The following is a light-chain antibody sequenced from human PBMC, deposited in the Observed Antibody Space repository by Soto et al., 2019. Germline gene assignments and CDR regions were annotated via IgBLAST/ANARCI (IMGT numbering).Light chain of an antibody. Sequence: QSVLTQPPSASVSPGQSVAISCTGTTSDVGGYNYVSWYQQHPGKAPKLMIYEVNKRPSGVPDRFSGSKSGNTASLTVSCLQAEDAADYIGRSYAGSSNVVGTGTKLTV. J-gene: IGLJ1*01. CDR1: TSDVGGYNY. CDR3: RSYAGSSNV. CDR2: EVN. V-gene: IGLV2-8*01.